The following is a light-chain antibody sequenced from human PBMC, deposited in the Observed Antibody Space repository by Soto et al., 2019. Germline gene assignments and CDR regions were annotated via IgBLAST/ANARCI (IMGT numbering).Light chain of an antibody. J-gene: IGKJ1*01. CDR1: QSVFSS. CDR3: QQYHSWPA. Sequence: EIVMTQSRSALSVSPLERSTLSCRASQSVFSSLAWYQQRPGQAPRLLIYGSATRATGIPDRFSGSGSGTEFTLTISSLQSEDSAVYYCQQYHSWPAFGQGTKVDIK. CDR2: GSA. V-gene: IGKV3-15*01.